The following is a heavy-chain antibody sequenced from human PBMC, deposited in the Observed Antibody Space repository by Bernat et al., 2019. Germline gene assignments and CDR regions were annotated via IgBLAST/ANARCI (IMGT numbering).Heavy chain of an antibody. D-gene: IGHD3-9*01. J-gene: IGHJ5*02. CDR1: GFTVSSNY. Sequence: EVQLVESGGGLVQPGGSLRLSCAASGFTVSSNYMSWVRQAPGKGLEWVSVIYSGGSTYYADSVKGRFTISRDNSKNTLYLQMNSLGAEDTAVYYCARDSRGIPDYDILTGLGWFDPWGQGTLVTVSS. CDR3: ARDSRGIPDYDILTGLGWFDP. V-gene: IGHV3-66*01. CDR2: IYSGGST.